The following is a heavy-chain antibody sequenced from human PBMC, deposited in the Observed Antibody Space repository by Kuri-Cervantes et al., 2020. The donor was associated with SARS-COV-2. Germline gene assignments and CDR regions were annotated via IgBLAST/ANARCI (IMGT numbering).Heavy chain of an antibody. CDR1: GFTFSSYG. D-gene: IGHD3-22*01. CDR3: ARATSYYYDRPYFDY. J-gene: IGHJ4*02. Sequence: ESLKISCAASGFTFSSYGMHWVRQAPGKGLEWIGYIYYSGSTNYNPSLKSRVTISVDTSKNQFSLKLSSVTAADTAVYYCARATSYYYDRPYFDYWGQGTLVTVSS. CDR2: IYYSGST. V-gene: IGHV4-59*01.